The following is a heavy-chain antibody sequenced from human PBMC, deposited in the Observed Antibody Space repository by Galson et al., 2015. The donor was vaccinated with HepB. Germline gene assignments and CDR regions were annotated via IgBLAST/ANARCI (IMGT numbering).Heavy chain of an antibody. CDR1: GYTFTSYY. Sequence: SVKVSCKASGYTFTSYYMHWVRQAPGQGLEWMGIINPSGGSTSYAQKFQGRVTMTRDTSTSTVYMELSSLRSEDTAVYYCARGNHNSSSSWMYGMDVWGQGTTVTVSS. D-gene: IGHD6-6*01. CDR3: ARGNHNSSSSWMYGMDV. CDR2: INPSGGST. V-gene: IGHV1-46*01. J-gene: IGHJ6*02.